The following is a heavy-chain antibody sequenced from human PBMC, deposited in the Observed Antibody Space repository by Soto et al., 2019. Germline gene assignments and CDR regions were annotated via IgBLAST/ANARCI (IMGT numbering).Heavy chain of an antibody. CDR1: GFTFSSYG. V-gene: IGHV3-30*18. D-gene: IGHD4-17*01. CDR3: AKDTLRQTVTTPEY. J-gene: IGHJ4*02. CDR2: ISYDGSNN. Sequence: PVGSLRLSCAASGFTFSSYGRHWVRQSPGKGLEWVAVISYDGSNNYYADSVKGRFTISRDNSKNTLYLQMNSLRAEDTAVYYCAKDTLRQTVTTPEYWGQGTLVTVSS.